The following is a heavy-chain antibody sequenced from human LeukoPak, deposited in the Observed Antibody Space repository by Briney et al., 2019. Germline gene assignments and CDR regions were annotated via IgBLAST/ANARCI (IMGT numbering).Heavy chain of an antibody. Sequence: SVKVSCKASGGTFSSYAISWVRQAPGQGLEWMGGIIPIFGTANYAQKFQGRVTITADESTSTAYMELSSLRSEDTAVYYCARDLHDTVFGVAHYYYYGMDVWGQGTTVTVSS. V-gene: IGHV1-69*13. D-gene: IGHD3-3*01. CDR1: GGTFSSYA. CDR3: ARDLHDTVFGVAHYYYYGMDV. J-gene: IGHJ6*02. CDR2: IIPIFGTA.